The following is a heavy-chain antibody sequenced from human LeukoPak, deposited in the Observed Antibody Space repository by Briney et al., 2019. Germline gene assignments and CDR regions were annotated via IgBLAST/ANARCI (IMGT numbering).Heavy chain of an antibody. Sequence: PGGSLRLSCGASGFTFSSYAMHWVRQAPGKGLEWVAVISYDGSNKYYADSVKGRFTISRDNSKNTLYLQMNSLRAEDTAVYYCARGDIPSSGWSPVGLDYWGQGTLVTVSS. V-gene: IGHV3-30*04. J-gene: IGHJ4*02. CDR1: GFTFSSYA. D-gene: IGHD6-19*01. CDR3: ARGDIPSSGWSPVGLDY. CDR2: ISYDGSNK.